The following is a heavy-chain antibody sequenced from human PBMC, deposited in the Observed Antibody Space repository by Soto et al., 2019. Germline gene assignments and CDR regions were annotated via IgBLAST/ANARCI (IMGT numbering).Heavy chain of an antibody. V-gene: IGHV1-18*01. CDR2: ISAHNGNT. Sequence: QVHLVQSGAEVKKSGASVKVSCKGSGYDFTTYGITCVRQAPGQGLEWMAWISAHNGNTDYAQKLQGRVTVTRDTSTSTAYMELRSLRSDDTAVYYCARGRYGDYWGQGALVTVSS. CDR3: ARGRYGDY. D-gene: IGHD1-1*01. J-gene: IGHJ4*02. CDR1: GYDFTTYG.